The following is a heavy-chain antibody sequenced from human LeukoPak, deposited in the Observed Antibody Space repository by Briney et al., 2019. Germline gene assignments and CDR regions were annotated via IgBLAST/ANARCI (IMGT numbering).Heavy chain of an antibody. D-gene: IGHD6-13*01. CDR3: ARGAGSWNPYYFDY. CDR2: TYYSGSA. V-gene: IGHV4-30-4*07. J-gene: IGHJ4*02. CDR1: GGSFSSGGYS. Sequence: SQTLSLTCAVSGGSFSSGGYSWSWIRQPPGKGLEWIGYTYYSGSAYYNPSLNSRVTISVDTSKNQFSLKLSSVTAADTAVYYCARGAGSWNPYYFDYWGQGTLVTVSS.